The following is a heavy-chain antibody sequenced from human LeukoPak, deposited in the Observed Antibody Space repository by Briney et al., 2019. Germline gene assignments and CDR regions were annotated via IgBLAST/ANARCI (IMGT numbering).Heavy chain of an antibody. CDR2: IYYSGST. D-gene: IGHD3-10*01. J-gene: IGHJ4*02. CDR3: ATYPFRGDTHYFDY. CDR1: GGSISSYY. Sequence: PSETLSLTCIVSGGSISSYYWSWIRQPPGKGLEWIAYIYYSGSTNYNPSLKSRVTISVDTSKNQFSLKLSSVTAADTAVYYCATYPFRGDTHYFDYWGQGILVTVSS. V-gene: IGHV4-59*01.